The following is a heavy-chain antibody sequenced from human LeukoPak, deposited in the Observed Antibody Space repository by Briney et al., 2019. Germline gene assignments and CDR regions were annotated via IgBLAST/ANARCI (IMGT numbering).Heavy chain of an antibody. J-gene: IGHJ6*02. D-gene: IGHD3-9*01. CDR1: GFTFSSYA. CDR3: ARARGVLRYFDWFYGMDV. V-gene: IGHV3-30-3*01. Sequence: GGSLRLSCAASGFTFSSYAMSWVRQAPGKGLEWVAVISYDGSNKYYADSVKGRFTISRDNSKNTLYLQMNSLRAEDTAVYYCARARGVLRYFDWFYGMDVWGQGTTVTVSS. CDR2: ISYDGSNK.